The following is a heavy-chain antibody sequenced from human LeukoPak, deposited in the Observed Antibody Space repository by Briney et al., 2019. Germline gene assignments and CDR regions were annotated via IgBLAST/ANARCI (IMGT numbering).Heavy chain of an antibody. J-gene: IGHJ6*03. D-gene: IGHD2-2*01. CDR3: ARAVVVVPAAIVYYYYMDV. Sequence: GASVKVSCKASGGTFISYAISWVRQAPGQGLEWMGGIIPIFGTANYAQKFQGRVTITTDESTSTAYMELSSLRSEDTAVYYCARAVVVVPAAIVYYYYMDVWGKGTTVTVSS. CDR2: IIPIFGTA. CDR1: GGTFISYA. V-gene: IGHV1-69*05.